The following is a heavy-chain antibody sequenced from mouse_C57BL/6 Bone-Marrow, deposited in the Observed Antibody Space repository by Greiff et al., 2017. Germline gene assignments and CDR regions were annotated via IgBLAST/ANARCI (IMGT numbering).Heavy chain of an antibody. CDR1: GYTFTDHT. V-gene: IGHV1-78*01. CDR3: ARPHYYGSSFFDY. J-gene: IGHJ2*01. Sequence: VKLVESDAELVKPGASVKISCKVSGYTFTDHTIHWMKQRPEQGLEWIGYIYPRDGSTKYNEKFKGKATLTADKSSSTAYMQLNSLTSEDSAVYFCARPHYYGSSFFDYWGQGTTLTVSS. D-gene: IGHD1-1*01. CDR2: IYPRDGST.